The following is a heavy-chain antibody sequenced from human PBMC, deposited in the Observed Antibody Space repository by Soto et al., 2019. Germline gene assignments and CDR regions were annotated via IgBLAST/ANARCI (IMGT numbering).Heavy chain of an antibody. Sequence: QVQLVESGGGVVQPGRSLRLSCAASGFTFSDYGMHWVGQAPGKGLEWVAVIWYDGSEKYYADSVKGRFTISRDNSKNTLYLQMNSLRAEDTAVYYCARQSLGNIRLRGFDYWGQGALVTVSS. V-gene: IGHV3-33*01. CDR1: GFTFSDYG. CDR3: ARQSLGNIRLRGFDY. D-gene: IGHD1-1*01. J-gene: IGHJ4*02. CDR2: IWYDGSEK.